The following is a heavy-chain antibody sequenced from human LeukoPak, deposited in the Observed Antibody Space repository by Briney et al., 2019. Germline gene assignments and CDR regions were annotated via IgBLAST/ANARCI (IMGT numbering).Heavy chain of an antibody. V-gene: IGHV3-48*02. Sequence: GVSLRLSCAASGFTFSGYAMNWVRQAPGKGLEWVSHIYSSDTTYADSVKGRFTISRDNAKNSPYLQMNSLRDEDTAVYYCARDLRYAFDIWGQGTMVTASS. CDR1: GFTFSGYA. D-gene: IGHD3-16*01. CDR3: ARDLRYAFDI. CDR2: IYSSDTT. J-gene: IGHJ3*02.